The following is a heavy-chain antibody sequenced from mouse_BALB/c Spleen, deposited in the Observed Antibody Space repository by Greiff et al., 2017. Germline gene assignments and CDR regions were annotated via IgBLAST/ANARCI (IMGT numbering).Heavy chain of an antibody. Sequence: VQLQQSGAELVRPGALVKLSCKASGFNIKDYYMHWVKQRPEQGLEWIGWIDPENGNTIYDPKFQGKASITADTSSNTAYLQLSSLTSEDTAVYYCASRDAVTTVVHDWGQGTTLTVSS. D-gene: IGHD1-1*01. J-gene: IGHJ2*01. V-gene: IGHV14-1*02. CDR3: ASRDAVTTVVHD. CDR2: IDPENGNT. CDR1: GFNIKDYY.